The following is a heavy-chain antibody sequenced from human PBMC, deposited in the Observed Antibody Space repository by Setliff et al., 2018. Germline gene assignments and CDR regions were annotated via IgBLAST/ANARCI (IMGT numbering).Heavy chain of an antibody. V-gene: IGHV4-39*01. Sequence: PSETLSLTCTVSGGSISSGVYYWGWIRQPPGKGLEWIGRIYHGGKTYYNTSLESRLTISVDTSNNQFSLKLKSVTAADTAVYFCARTGTYRYFDYWGQGALVTVSS. J-gene: IGHJ4*02. CDR3: ARTGTYRYFDY. CDR1: GGSISSGVYY. D-gene: IGHD1-1*01. CDR2: IYHGGKT.